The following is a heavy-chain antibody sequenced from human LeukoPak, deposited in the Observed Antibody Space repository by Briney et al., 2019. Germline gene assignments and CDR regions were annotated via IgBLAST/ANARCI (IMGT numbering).Heavy chain of an antibody. CDR3: ARLSLHCSGGSCYRGAFDS. CDR2: VYYSGVT. J-gene: IGHJ4*02. Sequence: SETLSLTCTVSGGSTGSDYWSWIRQPPGKGLEWIAYVYYSGVTSYNPSLTSRVAISIDTSKNQFSLTLSSVTAADTAVYYCARLSLHCSGGSCYRGAFDSWGQGTLVTVSP. CDR1: GGSTGSDY. D-gene: IGHD2-15*01. V-gene: IGHV4-59*08.